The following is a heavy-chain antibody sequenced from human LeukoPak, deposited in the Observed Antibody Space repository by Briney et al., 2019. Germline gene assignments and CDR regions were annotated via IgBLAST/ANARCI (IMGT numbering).Heavy chain of an antibody. CDR3: ARRGYSGYDDAFDI. V-gene: IGHV4-59*01. J-gene: IGHJ3*02. Sequence: ETLSLTCTVSGGSISSYYWSWIRQPPGKGLEWIGYIYYSGSTNYNPSLKSRVTISVDTSKNQFSLKLSSVTAADTAVYYCARRGYSGYDDAFDIWGQGTMVTVSS. D-gene: IGHD5-12*01. CDR1: GGSISSYY. CDR2: IYYSGST.